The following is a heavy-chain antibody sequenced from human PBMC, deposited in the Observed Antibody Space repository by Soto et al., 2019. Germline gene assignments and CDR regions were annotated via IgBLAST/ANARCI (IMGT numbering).Heavy chain of an antibody. CDR3: AKAADGDWYFDL. J-gene: IGHJ2*01. CDR1: GFTFSSYA. Sequence: GGSLRLSCAASGFTFSSYAMSWVRQAPGKGLEWVSVISGGGGSTYYADSVKGRFTISRDNSKSTLYLQMSSLGAEDTAVYYCAKAADGDWYFDLWGRGTLVTVSS. V-gene: IGHV3-23*01. CDR2: ISGGGGST.